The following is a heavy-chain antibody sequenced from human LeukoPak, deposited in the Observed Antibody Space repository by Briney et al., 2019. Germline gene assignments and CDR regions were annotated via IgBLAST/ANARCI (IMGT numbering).Heavy chain of an antibody. CDR2: INHSGST. CDR1: GGSFSGYY. CDR3: ARHLTWASSGWYWGRYFDY. D-gene: IGHD6-19*01. Sequence: PSETLSLTCAAYGGSFSGYYWSWIRQPPGKGLEWIGEINHSGSTNYNPSLKSRVTISVDTSKNQFSLKLSSVTAADTAVYYCARHLTWASSGWYWGRYFDYWGQGTLVTVSS. J-gene: IGHJ4*02. V-gene: IGHV4-34*01.